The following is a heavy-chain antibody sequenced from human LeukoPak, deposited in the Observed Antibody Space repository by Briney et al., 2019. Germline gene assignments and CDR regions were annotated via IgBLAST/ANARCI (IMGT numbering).Heavy chain of an antibody. Sequence: GGSLRLSSAASGFTFSSYAMTWVRQAPGKGLEWVSAISGSGGRTYFADSVKGRFTISRDNSKNTLYLQMNSLRAEDTAVYYCAKAGGETYYYYMDVWGKGTTVTVSS. CDR1: GFTFSSYA. J-gene: IGHJ6*03. CDR3: AKAGGETYYYYMDV. V-gene: IGHV3-23*01. D-gene: IGHD2-21*01. CDR2: ISGSGGRT.